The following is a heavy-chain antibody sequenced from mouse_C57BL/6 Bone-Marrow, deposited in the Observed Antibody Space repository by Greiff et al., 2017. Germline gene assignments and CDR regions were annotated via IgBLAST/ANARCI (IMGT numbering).Heavy chain of an antibody. Sequence: EVQLQQSGPELVKPGASVKISCKASGYTFTDYYMNWVKQSHGGSLEWIGSINPNNGGTSYNQKFKGKATLTVDKSSSTAYMELRSLTSEDSAVYYCASWGDYDGDYYFDFWGQGTTLTVSA. CDR1: GYTFTDYY. D-gene: IGHD2-4*01. J-gene: IGHJ2*01. CDR3: ASWGDYDGDYYFDF. CDR2: INPNNGGT. V-gene: IGHV1-26*01.